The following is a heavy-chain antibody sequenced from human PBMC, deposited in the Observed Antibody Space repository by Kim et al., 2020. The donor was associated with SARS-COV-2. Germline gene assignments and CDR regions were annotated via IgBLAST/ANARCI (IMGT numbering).Heavy chain of an antibody. Sequence: SETLSLTCTVSGGSISSYYWSWIRQPPGKGLEWIGYIYYSGSTNYNPSLKSRVTISIDTSKNQFSLKLSSVTAADTAVYYCARDGLRRDGYNSLDWYFDLWGRGTLVTVSS. J-gene: IGHJ2*01. CDR2: IYYSGST. V-gene: IGHV4-59*13. CDR3: ARDGLRRDGYNSLDWYFDL. D-gene: IGHD3-16*01. CDR1: GGSISSYY.